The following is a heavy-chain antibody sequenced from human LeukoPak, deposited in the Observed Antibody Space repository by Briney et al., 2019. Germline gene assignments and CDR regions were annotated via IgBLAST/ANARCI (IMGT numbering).Heavy chain of an antibody. CDR3: ARVMPFHGGYNPYYFDY. CDR2: ISSSSSYI. Sequence: GGSLRLSCAASGFTFSSYEMNWVRQAPGKGLEWVSSISSSSSYIYYADSVKGRFTISRDNAKNSLYLQMNSLRAEDTAVYYCARVMPFHGGYNPYYFDYWGQGTLVTVSS. D-gene: IGHD5-24*01. CDR1: GFTFSSYE. J-gene: IGHJ4*02. V-gene: IGHV3-21*01.